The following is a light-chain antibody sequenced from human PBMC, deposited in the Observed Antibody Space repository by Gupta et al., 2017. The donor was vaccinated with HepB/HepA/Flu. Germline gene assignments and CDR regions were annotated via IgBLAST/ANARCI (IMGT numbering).Light chain of an antibody. CDR1: ALPKQY. J-gene: IGLJ2*01. Sequence: YELTQPPSVSVSPGQTARITCSGDALPKQYAYWYQQKPGQAPVLVIYKDSERPSGIPERFSGSSSGTTVTLTISGVQAEDEADYYCQSADSSGTYVVFGGGTKLTVL. V-gene: IGLV3-25*03. CDR2: KDS. CDR3: QSADSSGTYVV.